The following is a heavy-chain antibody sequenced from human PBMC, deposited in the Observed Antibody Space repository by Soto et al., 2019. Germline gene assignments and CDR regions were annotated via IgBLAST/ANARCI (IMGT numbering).Heavy chain of an antibody. J-gene: IGHJ6*02. Sequence: SETLSLTCTVSGGSISSSSYYWGWIRQPPGKGLGWIGSIYYSGSTYYNPSLKSRVTISVDTSKNQFSLKLSSVTAADTAVYYCATIPAASSYYYYYGMDVWGQGTTVTVSS. CDR2: IYYSGST. CDR3: ATIPAASSYYYYYGMDV. V-gene: IGHV4-39*01. CDR1: GGSISSSSYY. D-gene: IGHD2-2*01.